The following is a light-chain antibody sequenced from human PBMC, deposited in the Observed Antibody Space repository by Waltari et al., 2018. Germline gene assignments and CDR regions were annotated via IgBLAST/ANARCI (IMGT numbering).Light chain of an antibody. Sequence: QSALTQPASVSGSPGQSITISCTGTSSDVGGYNYVSWYQQHPGKAPKPMIYDVSNRPSGVSNLFSGSKSGNTASLTISWLQAEDEADYYCSSYTSSSTWVFGGGTKLTVL. CDR1: SSDVGGYNY. J-gene: IGLJ3*02. CDR2: DVS. V-gene: IGLV2-14*03. CDR3: SSYTSSSTWV.